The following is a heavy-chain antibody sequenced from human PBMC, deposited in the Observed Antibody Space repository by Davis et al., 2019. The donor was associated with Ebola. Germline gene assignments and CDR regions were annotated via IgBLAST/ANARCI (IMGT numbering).Heavy chain of an antibody. CDR2: ISSSSSYI. CDR1: GSTFSSYS. V-gene: IGHV3-21*01. CDR3: ALLQEHL. J-gene: IGHJ6*01. Sequence: GGSLRLSCAASGSTFSSYSMNWVRQAPGKGLEWVSSISSSSSYIYYADSVKGRFTISRDNAKNSLYLQMNSFHQGPIGLPPGALLQEHLWG. D-gene: IGHD1-26*01.